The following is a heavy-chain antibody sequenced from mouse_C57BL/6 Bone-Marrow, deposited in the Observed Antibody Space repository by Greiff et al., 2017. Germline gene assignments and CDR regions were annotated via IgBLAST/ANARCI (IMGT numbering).Heavy chain of an antibody. CDR3: SRTGFAY. Sequence: QVQLKQSGPGLVQPSQSLSITCTVSGFSLTSYGVHWVRQSPGKGLEWLGVIWSGGSTDYHAAFISRLSISKDNSKCQVFFKMNSLQADDTAIDYYSRTGFAYWGQGTLVTVSA. V-gene: IGHV2-2*01. CDR2: IWSGGST. J-gene: IGHJ3*01. CDR1: GFSLTSYG.